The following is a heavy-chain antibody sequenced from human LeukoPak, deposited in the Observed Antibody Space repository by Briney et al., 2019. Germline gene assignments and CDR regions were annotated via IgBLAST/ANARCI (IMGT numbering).Heavy chain of an antibody. CDR2: INPGDSDT. Sequence: GESLKISCKGSGYSFTSYWIGWVRQMPGKGLEWMGIINPGDSDTRYSPSFQGQVTISADKSISTAYLQWSSLKASDTAMYYCARRGYCSSTSCYPFDYWGQGTLVTVSS. CDR1: GYSFTSYW. V-gene: IGHV5-51*01. D-gene: IGHD2-2*01. CDR3: ARRGYCSSTSCYPFDY. J-gene: IGHJ4*02.